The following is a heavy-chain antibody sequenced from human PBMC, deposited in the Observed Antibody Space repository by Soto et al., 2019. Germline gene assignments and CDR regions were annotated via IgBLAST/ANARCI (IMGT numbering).Heavy chain of an antibody. D-gene: IGHD3-22*01. J-gene: IGHJ5*02. CDR3: ARHVFQSMIAVIWFDP. CDR1: GDSISSSSYY. Sequence: PSETLSLTCTVSGDSISSSSYYWGWIRQPPGKGLEWIGSIYYSGSTYYNPSLKSRVTISVDTSKNQFSLKLSSVTAADTAVYYCARHVFQSMIAVIWFDPWGQGTLVTVSS. V-gene: IGHV4-39*01. CDR2: IYYSGST.